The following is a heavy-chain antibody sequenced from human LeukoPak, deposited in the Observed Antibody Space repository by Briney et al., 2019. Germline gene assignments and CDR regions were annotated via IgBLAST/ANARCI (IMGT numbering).Heavy chain of an antibody. Sequence: GGSLRLSCAASGFTVSSNYMSWVRQAPGKRLEWVSVIYSGGSTYYADSVKGRFTISRDNSKNTLYLQMNSLRAEDTAVYYCAREVESGWFDPWGQGTLVTVSS. J-gene: IGHJ5*02. D-gene: IGHD6-25*01. CDR3: AREVESGWFDP. V-gene: IGHV3-53*01. CDR1: GFTVSSNY. CDR2: IYSGGST.